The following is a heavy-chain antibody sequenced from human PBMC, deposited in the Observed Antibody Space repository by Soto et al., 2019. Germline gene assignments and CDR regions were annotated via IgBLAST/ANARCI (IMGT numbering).Heavy chain of an antibody. V-gene: IGHV3-30-3*01. CDR1: GFTFSSYA. CDR2: ISYDGSNK. Sequence: PGGSLRLSCAASGFTFSSYAMHWVRQAPGKGLEWVAVISYDGSNKYYADSVKGRFTISRDNSKNTLYLQMNSLRAEDTAVYYCARAQGGYDRSGYLVYWGQGTLVTVSS. D-gene: IGHD5-12*01. J-gene: IGHJ4*02. CDR3: ARAQGGYDRSGYLVY.